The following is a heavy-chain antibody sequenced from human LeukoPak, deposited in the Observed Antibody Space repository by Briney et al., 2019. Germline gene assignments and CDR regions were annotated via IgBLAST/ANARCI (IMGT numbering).Heavy chain of an antibody. Sequence: PGGSLRLSCAASGFTFNNAWMSWVRQAPGKGLEGVAVISYDGSNKYYVDSVKGRFTISRDNSKNTLYVQMNSLRAEDTAVYYCAKDHHGSGSYYIDNWGQGTLVIVSS. J-gene: IGHJ4*02. V-gene: IGHV3-30*18. D-gene: IGHD3-10*01. CDR3: AKDHHGSGSYYIDN. CDR1: GFTFNNAW. CDR2: ISYDGSNK.